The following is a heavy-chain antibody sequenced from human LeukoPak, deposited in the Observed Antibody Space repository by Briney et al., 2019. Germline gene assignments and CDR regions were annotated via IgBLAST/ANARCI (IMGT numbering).Heavy chain of an antibody. CDR2: ISYSGST. Sequence: PSETLSLTCTVSGGSISTYYWGWIRQPPGKGLEWVGSISYSGSTYYNPSLKSRVTIFLETSKNQFSLKLSSVTAADTAVYYCARMDAYIFGYADYWGQGTLVTVSS. V-gene: IGHV4-39*01. CDR3: ARMDAYIFGYADY. J-gene: IGHJ4*02. D-gene: IGHD5-18*01. CDR1: GGSISTYY.